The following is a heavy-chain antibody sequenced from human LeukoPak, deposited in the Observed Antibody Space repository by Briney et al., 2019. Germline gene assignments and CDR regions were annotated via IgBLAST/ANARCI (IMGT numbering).Heavy chain of an antibody. J-gene: IGHJ4*02. D-gene: IGHD3-22*01. CDR1: GFTVSSNY. CDR3: AKAADSLDYYDSSGLQYYFDY. V-gene: IGHV3-53*01. CDR2: IYSGGST. Sequence: GGSLRLSCAASGFTVSSNYMSWVRQAPGKGLEWVSVIYSGGSTYYADSVKGRFTISRDNSKNALYLQMNSLRAEDTAVYYCAKAADSLDYYDSSGLQYYFDYWGQGTLVTVSS.